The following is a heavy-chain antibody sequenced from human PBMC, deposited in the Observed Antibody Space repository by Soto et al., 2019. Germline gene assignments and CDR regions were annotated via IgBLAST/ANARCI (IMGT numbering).Heavy chain of an antibody. CDR1: GGSFSGFY. CDR2: INHSGTT. CDR3: ATRRGLVLDLAALNYGMDV. Sequence: SETLSLTCGVYGGSFSGFYWSWIRQPPGKGLEWIGEINHSGTTYYNPSLKSRVTISVDMSKNQFSLKLTSVTAADTALYYCATRRGLVLDLAALNYGMDVWGQGTTVTVSS. V-gene: IGHV4-34*01. J-gene: IGHJ6*02. D-gene: IGHD2-15*01.